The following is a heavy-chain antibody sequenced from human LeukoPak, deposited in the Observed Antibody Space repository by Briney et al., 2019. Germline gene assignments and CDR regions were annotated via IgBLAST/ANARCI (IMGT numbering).Heavy chain of an antibody. CDR1: GFTFSSYA. D-gene: IGHD3-10*01. V-gene: IGHV3-23*01. J-gene: IGHJ5*02. Sequence: GGSLRLSCAASGFTFSSYAMSWVRQTLGKGLEWVSSISGSGTNTYYADSVKGRFTISRDNSKNTHYLQMNSLRAEDTAVYYCAKVVRYASGSRGWFDPWGREPWSPSPQ. CDR2: ISGSGTNT. CDR3: AKVVRYASGSRGWFDP.